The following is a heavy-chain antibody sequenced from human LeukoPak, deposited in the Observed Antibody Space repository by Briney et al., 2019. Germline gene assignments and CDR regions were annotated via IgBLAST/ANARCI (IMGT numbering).Heavy chain of an antibody. J-gene: IGHJ4*02. CDR3: ARDLSDGYNYII. CDR2: IYTSGST. Sequence: SETLSLTCTVSGGSISSGSYYWSWIRQPAGKGLEWIGRIYTSGSTNYNPSLKSRVTISVDTSKNQFSLKLSSVTAADTAVYYCARDLSDGYNYIIWGQGTLVTVSS. V-gene: IGHV4-61*02. D-gene: IGHD5-24*01. CDR1: GGSISSGSYY.